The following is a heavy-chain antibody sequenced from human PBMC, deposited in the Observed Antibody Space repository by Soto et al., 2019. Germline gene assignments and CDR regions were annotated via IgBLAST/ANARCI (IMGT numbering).Heavy chain of an antibody. CDR1: GYDFPTYW. J-gene: IGHJ6*02. CDR2: IYPGDSKT. D-gene: IGHD6-19*01. V-gene: IGHV5-51*01. Sequence: GESLKISCKTSGYDFPTYWIAWVRQMPGKGLEWMGTIYPGDSKTRYSPSFEGQVTMSADKSISTAYLHWSSLKASDTAMYFCARRQSTGWYYGFDVWGQGTTVTVSS. CDR3: ARRQSTGWYYGFDV.